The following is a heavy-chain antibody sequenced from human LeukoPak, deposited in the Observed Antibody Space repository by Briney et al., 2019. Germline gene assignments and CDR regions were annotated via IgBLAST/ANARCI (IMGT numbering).Heavy chain of an antibody. CDR2: ISGSGGST. J-gene: IGHJ1*01. CDR1: GFTFSSYA. Sequence: PGGSLRLSCAASGFTFSSYAMSWVRQAPGKGLEWVSAISGSGGSTYYADSVKGRFTISRDNSKSTLYLQMNSLRAEDTAVYYCAKDRRGYGDYGYFQHWGQGTLVTVSS. V-gene: IGHV3-23*01. D-gene: IGHD4-17*01. CDR3: AKDRRGYGDYGYFQH.